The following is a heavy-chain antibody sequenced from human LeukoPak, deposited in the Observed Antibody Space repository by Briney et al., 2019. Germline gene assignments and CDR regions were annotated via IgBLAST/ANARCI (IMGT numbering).Heavy chain of an antibody. CDR2: IYYSGST. J-gene: IGHJ4*02. Sequence: SETLSLTCTVSGGSISSYYWSWIRQPPGKGLEWIGYIYYSGSTNYNPSLKSRVTISVDTSKNQFSLKLSSVTAADTAVYYCARDSAISGPLDYWGQGTLVTVSS. CDR1: GGSISSYY. V-gene: IGHV4-59*01. CDR3: ARDSAISGPLDY.